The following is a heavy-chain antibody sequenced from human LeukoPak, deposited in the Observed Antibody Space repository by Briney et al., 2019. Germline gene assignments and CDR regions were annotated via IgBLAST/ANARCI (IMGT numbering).Heavy chain of an antibody. Sequence: GGSLRLSCAASGFTFDDYAMHWVRQAPGKGLEWVSGISWNSGSIGYADSVKGRFTISRDNAKNSLSLQMDSLRAEDTALYYCARAPITSPSYFDYWGQGTLVTVSS. D-gene: IGHD2-2*01. V-gene: IGHV3-9*01. CDR3: ARAPITSPSYFDY. CDR1: GFTFDDYA. CDR2: ISWNSGSI. J-gene: IGHJ4*02.